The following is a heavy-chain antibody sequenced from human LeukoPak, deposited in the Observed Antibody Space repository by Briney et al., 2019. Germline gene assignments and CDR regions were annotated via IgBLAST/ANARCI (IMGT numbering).Heavy chain of an antibody. D-gene: IGHD3-10*01. V-gene: IGHV4-34*01. J-gene: IGHJ4*02. CDR3: ARRYYYHLGSFPFDF. Sequence: PSETLSLTCAVSGGPFSGYFWSWIRQSSGKGREWIGEIHNSGATNYHPSLNTRGTISEDTSKNQFYLNLSSVTAADTAVYYCARRYYYHLGSFPFDFWGQGTLVTVSS. CDR1: GGPFSGYF. CDR2: IHNSGAT.